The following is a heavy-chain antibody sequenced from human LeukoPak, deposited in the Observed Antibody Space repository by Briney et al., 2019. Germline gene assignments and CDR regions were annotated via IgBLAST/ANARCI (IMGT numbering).Heavy chain of an antibody. CDR1: GFTFSSYA. V-gene: IGHV3-23*01. CDR2: ISGSGGST. CDR3: AKVVPGGYSYGYNY. Sequence: AGGALRLSCSASGFTFSSYALSWVRQAPGKGLGWGSAISGSGGSTYYADSVKGRFTISRDNSKNTLYLQMNSLRAEDTAVYYCAKVVPGGYSYGYNYWGQGTLVTVSS. D-gene: IGHD5-18*01. J-gene: IGHJ4*02.